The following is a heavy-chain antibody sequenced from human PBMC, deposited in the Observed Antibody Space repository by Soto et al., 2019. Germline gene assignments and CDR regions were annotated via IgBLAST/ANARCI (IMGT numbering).Heavy chain of an antibody. V-gene: IGHV3-73*01. CDR3: TRLNQYYDFWSGLNYYYYMDV. CDR1: GFTFSGSA. Sequence: GGSLRLSCAASGFTFSGSAMHWVRQASGKGLEWVGRIRSKANSYATAYAASVKGRFTISRDDSKNTAYLQMNSLKTEDTAVYYCTRLNQYYDFWSGLNYYYYMDVWGKGTTVTVSS. CDR2: IRSKANSYAT. D-gene: IGHD3-3*01. J-gene: IGHJ6*03.